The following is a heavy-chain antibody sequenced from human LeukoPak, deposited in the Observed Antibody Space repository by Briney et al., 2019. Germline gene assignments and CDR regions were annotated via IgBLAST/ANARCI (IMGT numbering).Heavy chain of an antibody. J-gene: IGHJ4*02. D-gene: IGHD3-16*02. CDR2: VKGDGSEI. V-gene: IGHV3-7*01. CDR1: GFTFSTYW. Sequence: GGSLRLSCAASGFTFSTYWMGWARRAPGKGLEWVANVKGDGSEIYYVDSVKGRFTISRDNAQNSLYLQLSSLRAEDTAVYYCARVSIFGVVIANDYWGQGTVVTVSS. CDR3: ARVSIFGVVIANDY.